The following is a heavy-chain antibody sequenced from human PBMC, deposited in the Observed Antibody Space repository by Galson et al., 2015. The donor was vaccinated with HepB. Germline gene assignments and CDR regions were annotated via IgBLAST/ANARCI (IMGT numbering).Heavy chain of an antibody. CDR3: ASRLTTGGGCAFDL. Sequence: QSGAEVKKPGESLKISCKGSGYSFTSYWIGWVRQMPGRGLELMGIIYPGDSETTYNPSFQGQVTISADKSITTAYLQWSSLKASDTAMYYCASRLTTGGGCAFDLWGRGTLVTVSS. CDR1: GYSFTSYW. CDR2: IYPGDSET. V-gene: IGHV5-51*01. D-gene: IGHD3-16*01. J-gene: IGHJ2*01.